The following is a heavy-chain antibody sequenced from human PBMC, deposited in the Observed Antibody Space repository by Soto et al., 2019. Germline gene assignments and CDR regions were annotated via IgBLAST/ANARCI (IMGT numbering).Heavy chain of an antibody. D-gene: IGHD2-15*01. J-gene: IGHJ3*02. Sequence: GESLKISCKGSGYSFTSYWIGWVRQMPGKGLEWMGIIYPGDSDTRYSPSFQGQVTISADKSISTAYLQWSSLKASDTAMYYCPRHPLCSGGSCYYACAIWGKGTMGT. CDR2: IYPGDSDT. CDR1: GYSFTSYW. CDR3: PRHPLCSGGSCYYACAI. V-gene: IGHV5-51*01.